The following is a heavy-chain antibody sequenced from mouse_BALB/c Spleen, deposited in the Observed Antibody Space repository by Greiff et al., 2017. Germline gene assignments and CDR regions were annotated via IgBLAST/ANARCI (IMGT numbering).Heavy chain of an antibody. V-gene: IGHV1S81*02. J-gene: IGHJ2*01. CDR3: TRRDGNLYYFDY. CDR2: INPSNGGT. D-gene: IGHD2-1*01. Sequence: VQLQESGAELVKPGASVKLSCKASGYTFTSYYMYWVKQRPGQGLEWIGEINPSNGGTNFNEKFKSKATLTVDKSSSTAYMQLSSLTSEDSAVYYCTRRDGNLYYFDYWGQGTTLTVSS. CDR1: GYTFTSYY.